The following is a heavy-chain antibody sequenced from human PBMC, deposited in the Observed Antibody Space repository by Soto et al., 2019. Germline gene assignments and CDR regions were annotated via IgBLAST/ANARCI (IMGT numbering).Heavy chain of an antibody. Sequence: EVQLLESGGDLVQPGGSLRLSCVASGFTFRSYAMIWVRQAPGKGLEWLSVISPTGDSTHYGDSVKGRFTISRDESKNTLYLQMNSLTADDTAIYYCAARRYCDGGGCYCPYFWGQGTLVTVSS. V-gene: IGHV3-23*01. CDR2: ISPTGDST. D-gene: IGHD2-15*01. J-gene: IGHJ4*02. CDR1: GFTFRSYA. CDR3: AARRYCDGGGCYCPYF.